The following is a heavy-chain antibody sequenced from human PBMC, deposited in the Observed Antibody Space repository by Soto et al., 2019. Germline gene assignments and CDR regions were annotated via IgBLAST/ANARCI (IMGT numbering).Heavy chain of an antibody. Sequence: GESLKISCAASGFTFSNYAMSWVRQAPGKGLEWITSVRGGGDLTYYADSVKGRFTISRDNSQTTISLQMHGLRADDSAVYYCARDLRGAFDYWGRGTVVTVSS. CDR3: ARDLRGAFDY. D-gene: IGHD1-26*01. CDR1: GFTFSNYA. CDR2: VRGGGDLT. J-gene: IGHJ4*02. V-gene: IGHV3-23*01.